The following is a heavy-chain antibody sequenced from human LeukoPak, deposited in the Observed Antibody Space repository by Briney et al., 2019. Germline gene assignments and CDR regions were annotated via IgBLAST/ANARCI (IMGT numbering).Heavy chain of an antibody. J-gene: IGHJ4*02. V-gene: IGHV1-8*03. CDR3: ARVDSRSNACDY. Sequence: GASVKVSCKASGYTFTGYYMHWVRQATGQGLEWMGWMNPNSGNTGYAQKFQGRVTIIRNTSISTAYMELRSLRSDDTAVYYCARVDSRSNACDYWGQGTLVTVSS. CDR2: MNPNSGNT. CDR1: GYTFTGYY. D-gene: IGHD4-11*01.